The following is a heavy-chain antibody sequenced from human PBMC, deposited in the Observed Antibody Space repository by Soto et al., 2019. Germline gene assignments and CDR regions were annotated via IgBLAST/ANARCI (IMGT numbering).Heavy chain of an antibody. CDR2: IYPGDSDT. V-gene: IGHV5-51*01. Sequence: PGESLKISCKGSGYSFTNYWIGWVRQMPGRGLEWMGIIYPGDSDTRYSPSFQGQVTISADKSISTAYLQWSSLKASDNAMYFCARQTNTIRQYYFDSWGQGTLVTAPQ. J-gene: IGHJ4*02. CDR3: ARQTNTIRQYYFDS. D-gene: IGHD3-3*01. CDR1: GYSFTNYW.